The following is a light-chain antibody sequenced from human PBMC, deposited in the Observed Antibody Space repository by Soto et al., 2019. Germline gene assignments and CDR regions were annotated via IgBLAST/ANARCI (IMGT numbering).Light chain of an antibody. V-gene: IGLV2-14*01. J-gene: IGLJ1*01. CDR2: EVS. CDR3: SSYTSSSTRV. CDR1: SSDVGGYNY. Sequence: QSALAQPASVSGPPGQSITISCTGTSSDVGGYNYVSWYQQHPGKAPKLMIYEVSNRPSGVSNRFSGSKSGNTASLTISGLQAEDEADYYCSSYTSSSTRVFGTGTKVTV.